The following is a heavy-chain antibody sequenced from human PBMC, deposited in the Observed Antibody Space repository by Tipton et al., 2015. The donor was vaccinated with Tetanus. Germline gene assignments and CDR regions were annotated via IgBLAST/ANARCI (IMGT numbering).Heavy chain of an antibody. CDR1: GGTFTNYA. Sequence: QVQLVQSGAEMKKPGSSVKVSCKASGGTFTNYALSWVRQAPGQGLEWVGGITPIFGTTNSAPKFQGRVTITADESTNTAYMELSSLRSEDTAVYYCARAPNRIFRAYDYWGQGTQITVSS. D-gene: IGHD2-21*01. J-gene: IGHJ4*02. CDR3: ARAPNRIFRAYDY. V-gene: IGHV1-69*01. CDR2: ITPIFGTT.